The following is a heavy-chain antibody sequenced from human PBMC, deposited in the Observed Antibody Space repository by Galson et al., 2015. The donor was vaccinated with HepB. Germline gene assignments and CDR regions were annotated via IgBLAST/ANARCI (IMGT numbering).Heavy chain of an antibody. CDR2: IWYDGSNK. J-gene: IGHJ1*01. Sequence: SLRLSCAASGFTFSNYGMHWVRQAPGKGLEWVAVIWYDGSNKYYADSVKGRFTISRDNSKNTLYLQMNSLRVEDTAMYYCARGYDYVWGNSRPRGLRYFQHWGQGTLVTVSS. V-gene: IGHV3-33*01. CDR1: GFTFSNYG. CDR3: ARGYDYVWGNSRPRGLRYFQH. D-gene: IGHD3-16*02.